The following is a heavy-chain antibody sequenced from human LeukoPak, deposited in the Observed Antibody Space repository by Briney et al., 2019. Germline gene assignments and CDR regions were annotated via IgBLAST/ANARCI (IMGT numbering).Heavy chain of an antibody. D-gene: IGHD2-21*01. CDR2: IKQDGSEK. V-gene: IGHV3-7*01. Sequence: PGGSLRLSCAASGFTFSSYWMSWVRQAPGKGLEWVANIKQDGSEKCYVDSVKGRFTISRDNAKNSLYLQMNSLRAEDTAVYYCARARGIFPYYYYYMDVWGKGTTVTVSS. CDR3: ARARGIFPYYYYYMDV. CDR1: GFTFSSYW. J-gene: IGHJ6*03.